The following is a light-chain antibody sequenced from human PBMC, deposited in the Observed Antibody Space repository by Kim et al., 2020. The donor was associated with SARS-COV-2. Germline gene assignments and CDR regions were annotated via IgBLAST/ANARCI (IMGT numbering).Light chain of an antibody. V-gene: IGKV3-20*01. CDR1: RSVANQ. CDR2: DAS. CDR3: HQYNSAPPLT. J-gene: IGKJ4*01. Sequence: SPGDKAPLACQASRSVANQLAWYQQKPGQAPRTLIYDASNRAIGNPDKFSGSGSGTDFTLTISRLEPEDSALYYCHQYNSAPPLTFGGGTKVDIK.